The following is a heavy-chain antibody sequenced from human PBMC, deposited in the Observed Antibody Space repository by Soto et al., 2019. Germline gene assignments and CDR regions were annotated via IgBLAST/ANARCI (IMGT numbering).Heavy chain of an antibody. CDR3: ERLTDRGGYDPASLDY. V-gene: IGHV1-18*01. CDR2: ISAYNGNT. CDR1: GYTFTSYG. D-gene: IGHD5-12*01. J-gene: IGHJ4*02. Sequence: QVQLVQSGAEVKKPGASVKVSCKASGYTFTSYGISWVRQARGQGLEWMGWISAYNGNTNYAQKLQGRVTMTTDTSTSTAEMELRSLRSDDAAVDYCERLTDRGGYDPASLDYWGQGTLVTVSS.